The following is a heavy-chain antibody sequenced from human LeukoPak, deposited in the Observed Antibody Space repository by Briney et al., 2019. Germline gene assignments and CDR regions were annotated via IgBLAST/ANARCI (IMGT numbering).Heavy chain of an antibody. CDR1: GFTFSSYS. CDR3: ARIRDYYDSSGIEDY. Sequence: GGSLRLSCAASGFTFSSYSMNWVRQAPGKGLEWVSSISSSSSYIYYADSVKGRFTISRENAKNSLYLQMNSLRAEDTAVYYCARIRDYYDSSGIEDYWGQGTLVTVSS. V-gene: IGHV3-21*01. D-gene: IGHD3-22*01. J-gene: IGHJ4*02. CDR2: ISSSSSYI.